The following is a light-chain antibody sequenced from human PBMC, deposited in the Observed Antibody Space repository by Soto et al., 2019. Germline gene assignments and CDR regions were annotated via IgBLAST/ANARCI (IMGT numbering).Light chain of an antibody. V-gene: IGKV3-20*01. Sequence: IVLTQSPGTLSLSPGERATLSCRASQSVGSNFLAWYQQKRGQAPRILIYAASNRASGIPDRFSGSGSGSDVTLTISRLEPEEFAVYYCQQYGSPPWAFGQGTRVEI. CDR1: QSVGSNF. CDR3: QQYGSPPWA. CDR2: AAS. J-gene: IGKJ1*01.